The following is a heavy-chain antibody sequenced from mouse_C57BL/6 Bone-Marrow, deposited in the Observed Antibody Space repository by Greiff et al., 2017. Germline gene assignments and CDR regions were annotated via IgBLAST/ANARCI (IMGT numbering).Heavy chain of an antibody. Sequence: EVKVEESGGGLVQPGGSMKLSCAASGFTFSDAWMDWVRQSPEKGLEWVAEIRNKANNHATYYAESVKGRFTISRDDSKSSVYLQLNSLRAEDTGIYYCTLITTVVAPYYFDYWGQGTTLTVAS. CDR3: TLITTVVAPYYFDY. CDR2: IRNKANNHAT. J-gene: IGHJ2*01. V-gene: IGHV6-6*01. CDR1: GFTFSDAW. D-gene: IGHD1-1*01.